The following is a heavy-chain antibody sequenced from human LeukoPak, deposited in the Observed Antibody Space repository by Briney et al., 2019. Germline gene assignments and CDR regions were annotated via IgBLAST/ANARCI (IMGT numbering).Heavy chain of an antibody. CDR3: AKDTRGYSYGSYFDY. CDR1: GFTFDDYA. V-gene: IGHV3-9*01. J-gene: IGHJ4*02. Sequence: GGSLRLSCAASGFTFDDYAMHWVRQAPGKGLEWVSGISWNSGNIGYADSVKGRFTISRDNAKNSLYLQMNSLRADDTALYYCAKDTRGYSYGSYFDYWGQGTLVTVSS. D-gene: IGHD5-18*01. CDR2: ISWNSGNI.